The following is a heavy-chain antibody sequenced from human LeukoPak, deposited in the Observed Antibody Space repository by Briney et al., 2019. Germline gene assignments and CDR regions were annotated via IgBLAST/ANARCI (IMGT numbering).Heavy chain of an antibody. J-gene: IGHJ6*04. CDR1: GFTFSGSA. D-gene: IGHD2-2*01. Sequence: GGSLKLSCAASGFTFSGSAMHWVRQASGKGLEWVGRIRSKANSYATAYAASVKGRFTISRDDSKNTAYLQMNSLKTEDTAVYYCTRPGLGYCSSTSCPGWVDVWGKGTTVTASS. CDR3: TRPGLGYCSSTSCPGWVDV. CDR2: IRSKANSYAT. V-gene: IGHV3-73*01.